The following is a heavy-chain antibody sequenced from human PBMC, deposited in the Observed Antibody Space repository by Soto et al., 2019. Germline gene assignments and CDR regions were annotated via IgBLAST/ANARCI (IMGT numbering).Heavy chain of an antibody. CDR1: GYSFTSYW. D-gene: IGHD1-26*01. Sequence: PGESLKISCKGSGYSFTSYWISWVRQMPGKGLEWIGRIDPSDSYTNYSPSFQGHVTISADKSISTAYLQWSSLKASDTAMYYCARPYTQWEPTGVDYWGQGTLVTVSS. V-gene: IGHV5-10-1*01. J-gene: IGHJ4*02. CDR2: IDPSDSYT. CDR3: ARPYTQWEPTGVDY.